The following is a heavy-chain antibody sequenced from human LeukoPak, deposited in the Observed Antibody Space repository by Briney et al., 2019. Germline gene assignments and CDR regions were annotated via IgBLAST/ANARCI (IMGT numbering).Heavy chain of an antibody. CDR2: ISGSGGST. D-gene: IGHD3-16*01. CDR1: GFTFSSYG. Sequence: GRSLRLSCAASGFTFSSYGMHWVRQAPGKGLEWVSAISGSGGSTYYADSVKGRFTISRDNSKNTLYLQMNSLRAEDTAVYYCAKGGMRYYFDYWGQGTLVTVSS. J-gene: IGHJ4*02. V-gene: IGHV3-23*01. CDR3: AKGGMRYYFDY.